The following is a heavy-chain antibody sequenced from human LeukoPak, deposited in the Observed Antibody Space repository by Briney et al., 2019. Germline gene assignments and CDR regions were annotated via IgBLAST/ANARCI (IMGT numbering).Heavy chain of an antibody. V-gene: IGHV3-23*01. D-gene: IGHD6-6*01. J-gene: IGHJ6*03. CDR2: ISCGGGST. CDR1: GFTFSSYA. Sequence: GGSLRLSCAASGFTFSSYAMSWVRQAPGKGLEWVSTISCGGGSTYYADSVKGRFTVSRDNSKNTLYLQMNSLRAEDTAVYYCARIPSSIAARAGYYYYYMDVWGKGTTVTVSS. CDR3: ARIPSSIAARAGYYYYYMDV.